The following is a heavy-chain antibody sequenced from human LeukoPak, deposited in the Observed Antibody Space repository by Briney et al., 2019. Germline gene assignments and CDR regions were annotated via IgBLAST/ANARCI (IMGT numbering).Heavy chain of an antibody. CDR1: GFTFSSYS. V-gene: IGHV3-21*01. CDR3: ARDPAYDFWSGYYGGMDV. CDR2: ISSSSYI. J-gene: IGHJ6*02. Sequence: PGGSLRLSCAASGFTFSSYSMNWVRQAPGKGLEWVSSISSSSYIYYADSVKGRFTISRDNAKNSLYLQMNSLRAEDTAVYYCARDPAYDFWSGYYGGMDVWGQGTTVTVSS. D-gene: IGHD3-3*01.